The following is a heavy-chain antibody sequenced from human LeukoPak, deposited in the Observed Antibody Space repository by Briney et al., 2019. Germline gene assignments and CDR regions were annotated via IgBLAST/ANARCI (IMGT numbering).Heavy chain of an antibody. CDR1: GGSISNGGHY. V-gene: IGHV4-31*03. CDR2: IFYSGST. CDR3: ARDALGDMSGYFYFYALDI. Sequence: SQTLSLTCTVSGGSISNGGHYWTWIRQPPGKGLEWIGYIFYSGSTYYNPSLKSRVTISVDTSKNQFSLRLSSVTAADTAVYYCARDALGDMSGYFYFYALDIWGQGTRVTVSS. J-gene: IGHJ3*02. D-gene: IGHD3-22*01.